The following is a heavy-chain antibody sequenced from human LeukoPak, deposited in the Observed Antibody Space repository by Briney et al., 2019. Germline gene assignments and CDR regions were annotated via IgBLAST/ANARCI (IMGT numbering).Heavy chain of an antibody. V-gene: IGHV3-48*01. CDR1: GFTFSDYT. CDR3: ARLTHFDY. CDR2: ISSSSSTI. D-gene: IGHD3-9*01. Sequence: PGGSLRLSCTASGFTFSDYTMNWVRQAPGKGPEWVSYISSSSSTIYYADSVKGRFTISRDNAKNSLYLQMNSLRAEDTAVYYYARLTHFDYWGQGTLVTVSS. J-gene: IGHJ4*02.